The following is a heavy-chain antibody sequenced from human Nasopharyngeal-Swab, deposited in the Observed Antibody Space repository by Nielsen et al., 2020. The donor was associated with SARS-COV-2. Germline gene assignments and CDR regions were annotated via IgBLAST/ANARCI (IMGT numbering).Heavy chain of an antibody. Sequence: GGSLRLSCMASGSSFVNHWIGWVRQKPGQGLEWMGMVYPGNSEVAYSPSFQGHVTISADKSINTAFLQWSRLRASDSGVYFCARRAARDGYNYEVDPWGQGTLVTVSS. V-gene: IGHV5-51*01. CDR1: GSSFVNHW. J-gene: IGHJ5*02. D-gene: IGHD5-24*01. CDR3: ARRAARDGYNYEVDP. CDR2: VYPGNSEV.